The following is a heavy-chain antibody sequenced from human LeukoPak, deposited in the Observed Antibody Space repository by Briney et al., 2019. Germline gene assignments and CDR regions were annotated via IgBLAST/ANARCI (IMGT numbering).Heavy chain of an antibody. V-gene: IGHV3-23*01. Sequence: GGTLRLSCAASGFTFSSYGMSWVRQAPGKGLEWVSAISGSGGSTYYADSVKGRFTISRDNSKNTLYLQMNSLRAEDTAVYYCAKTYSSSYFDFWGLGTLVTVSS. CDR1: GFTFSSYG. D-gene: IGHD3-22*01. CDR3: AKTYSSSYFDF. CDR2: ISGSGGST. J-gene: IGHJ4*02.